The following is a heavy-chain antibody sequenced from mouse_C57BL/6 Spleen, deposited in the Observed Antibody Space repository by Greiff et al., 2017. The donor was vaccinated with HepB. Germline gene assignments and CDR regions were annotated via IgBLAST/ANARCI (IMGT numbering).Heavy chain of an antibody. D-gene: IGHD2-5*01. CDR1: GYTFTSYG. Sequence: VKLMESGAELARPGASVKLSCKASGYTFTSYGISWVKQRTGQGLEWIGEIYPRSGNTYYNEKFKGKATLTADKSSSTAYMELRSLTSEDSAVSFCSPSYSNYASFAYWGQGTLVTVSA. CDR3: SPSYSNYASFAY. CDR2: IYPRSGNT. V-gene: IGHV1-81*01. J-gene: IGHJ3*01.